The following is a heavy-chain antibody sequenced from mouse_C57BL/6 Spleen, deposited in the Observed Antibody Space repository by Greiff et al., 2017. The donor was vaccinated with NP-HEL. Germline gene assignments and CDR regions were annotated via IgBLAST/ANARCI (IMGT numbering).Heavy chain of an antibody. J-gene: IGHJ2*01. CDR3: ARQLGPHYFDY. CDR2: INPNNGGT. D-gene: IGHD3-1*01. CDR1: GYTFTDYY. Sequence: EVQLQQSGPELVKPGASVKISCKASGYTFTDYYMNWVKQSHGKSLEWIGDINPNNGGTSYNQKFKGKATLTVDKSSSTAYMELRSLTSEDSAVYYCARQLGPHYFDYWGQGTTLTVSS. V-gene: IGHV1-26*01.